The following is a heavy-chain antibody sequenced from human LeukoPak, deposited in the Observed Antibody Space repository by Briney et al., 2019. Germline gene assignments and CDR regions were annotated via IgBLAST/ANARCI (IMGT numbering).Heavy chain of an antibody. J-gene: IGHJ5*02. V-gene: IGHV1-46*01. CDR2: INLRGSST. CDR3: ARALGGYDERFVFDH. D-gene: IGHD5-12*01. CDR1: HSLDSTYL. Sequence: ASVSVSFTASHSLDSTYLMHSGRQAPRQELEGLGKINLRGSSTRYAQKYQGRVTLTRDTPASTVYMELSCLTSEHTAVYFCARALGGYDERFVFDHWGQGTLVTVSS.